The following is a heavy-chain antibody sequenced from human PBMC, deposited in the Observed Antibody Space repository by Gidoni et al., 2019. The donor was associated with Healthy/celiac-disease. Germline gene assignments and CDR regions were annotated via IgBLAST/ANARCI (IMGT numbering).Heavy chain of an antibody. CDR2: ISYDGSNK. V-gene: IGHV3-30*18. D-gene: IGHD3-10*01. CDR1: GFTFSSYG. J-gene: IGHJ4*02. CDR3: AKARGNGSGSYTINY. Sequence: QVQLVESGGGVVQPGRSLRLSCAASGFTFSSYGMHWVRRAPGKGLEWVAVISYDGSNKYYADSVKGRFTISRDNSKNTLYLQMNSLRAEDTAVYYCAKARGNGSGSYTINYWGQGTL.